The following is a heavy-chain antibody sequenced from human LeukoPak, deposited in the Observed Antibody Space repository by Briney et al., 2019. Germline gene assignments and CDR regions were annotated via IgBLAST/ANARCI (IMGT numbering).Heavy chain of an antibody. D-gene: IGHD3-9*01. CDR3: ARGHYDILTGYSSDPDFDY. CDR1: GYTFTSYY. V-gene: IGHV1-2*02. J-gene: IGHJ4*02. Sequence: GASVKVSCKASGYTFTSYYMHWVRQAPGQGLEWMGWINPNSGGTNYAQKFQGRVTMTRDTSISTAYMELSRLRSDDTAVYYCARGHYDILTGYSSDPDFDYWGQGTLVTVSS. CDR2: INPNSGGT.